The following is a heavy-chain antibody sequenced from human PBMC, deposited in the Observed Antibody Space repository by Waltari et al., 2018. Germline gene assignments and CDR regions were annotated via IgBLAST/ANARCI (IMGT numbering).Heavy chain of an antibody. CDR2: MSSGSRSI. Sequence: EVQLVESGGILVQPGGSLRLSCSASGFSFSSFSMDWVRQAPGKGLEWGAYMSSGSRSIFYAATVKGRFTISRDKAKNAVYLQMNNLRVEDTAIYYCARDRDSFPARTDLVWGQGILVTVSS. V-gene: IGHV3-48*01. J-gene: IGHJ4*02. D-gene: IGHD2-2*01. CDR3: ARDRDSFPARTDLV. CDR1: GFSFSSFS.